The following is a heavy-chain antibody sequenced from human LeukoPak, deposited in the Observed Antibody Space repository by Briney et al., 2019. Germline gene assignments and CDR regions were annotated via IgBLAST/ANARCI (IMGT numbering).Heavy chain of an antibody. D-gene: IGHD3-22*01. V-gene: IGHV3-23*01. J-gene: IGHJ4*02. CDR2: ISGSGGST. CDR1: GFTFSSYA. CDR3: AKTYYYDSLLDY. Sequence: GGPVRLSCAASGFTFSSYAMSWVRQAPGKGLEWVSAISGSGGSTYYAGSVNSWFTISRDNSKNTLYLQMNSLRAEDTAVYYCAKTYYYDSLLDYWGQGTLVTLSS.